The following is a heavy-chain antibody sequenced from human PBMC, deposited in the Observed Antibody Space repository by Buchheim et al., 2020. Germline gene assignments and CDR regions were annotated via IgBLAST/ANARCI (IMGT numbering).Heavy chain of an antibody. D-gene: IGHD6-13*01. CDR1: GVSFSAYG. V-gene: IGHV3-30*18. CDR3: AKDRRGYSSSWYYYYYGMDV. Sequence: QVELVESGGGVVQPGRSLRLSCAGSGVSFSAYGMHWVRQAPGKGLEWVAHMSIDGRDNDYADSVKGRFIISRDNSKNTLYLQMNSLRAEDTAVYYCAKDRRGYSSSWYYYYYGMDVWGQGTT. CDR2: MSIDGRDN. J-gene: IGHJ6*02.